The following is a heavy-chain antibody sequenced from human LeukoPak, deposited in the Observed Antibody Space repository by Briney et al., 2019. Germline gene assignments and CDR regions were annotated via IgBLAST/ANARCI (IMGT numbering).Heavy chain of an antibody. CDR2: ISDSGGST. Sequence: PGGSLGLSCAASGFTFSTYAMIWVRQAPAKGLEWVSAISDSGGSTYYADSVKGRFTISRGNSKNTLYLQMNSLRAEDTAVYYCARSLTMAPQYYGMDVWGQGTTVTVSS. CDR3: ARSLTMAPQYYGMDV. J-gene: IGHJ6*02. CDR1: GFTFSTYA. V-gene: IGHV3-23*01. D-gene: IGHD3-10*01.